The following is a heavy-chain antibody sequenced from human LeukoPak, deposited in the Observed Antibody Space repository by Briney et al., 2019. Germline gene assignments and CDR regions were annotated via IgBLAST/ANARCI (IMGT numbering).Heavy chain of an antibody. CDR2: INHSGIT. Sequence: SETLSLTCTVSGGSISSYYWSWIRQPPGKGPEWIGEINHSGITNYNPSLKSRVTISVDTSKNQFSLKLSSVTAADTAVYYCAREGYSSSWYYFDYWGQGILVTVSS. V-gene: IGHV4-34*01. CDR1: GGSISSYY. D-gene: IGHD6-13*01. CDR3: AREGYSSSWYYFDY. J-gene: IGHJ4*02.